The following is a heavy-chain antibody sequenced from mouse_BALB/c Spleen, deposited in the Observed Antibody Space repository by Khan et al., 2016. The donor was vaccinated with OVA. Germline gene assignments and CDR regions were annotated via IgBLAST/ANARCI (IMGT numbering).Heavy chain of an antibody. Sequence: QIQLVQSGPELKKPGETVKISCKASGYSFTNYGVNWVKQAPGKGLKWMGWINTYTGEPTYADDFKGRFAFSLETSASTAYLQINNLKNEDPAAYFCARGGRRAMDYWGQGTSVTGSS. CDR2: INTYTGEP. J-gene: IGHJ4*01. CDR3: ARGGRRAMDY. CDR1: GYSFTNYG. D-gene: IGHD3-3*01. V-gene: IGHV9-3-1*01.